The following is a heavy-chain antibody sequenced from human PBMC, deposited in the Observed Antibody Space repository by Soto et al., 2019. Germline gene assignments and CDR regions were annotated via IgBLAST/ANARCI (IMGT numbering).Heavy chain of an antibody. Sequence: PSETLSLTCTVSGGSISSYYWSWIRQPPGKGLEWIGYIYYSGSTNYNPSLKSRVTISVDTSKNQFSLKLSSVTAADTAVYYCARGRVAAASSDWFDPWGQGTLVTVSS. J-gene: IGHJ5*02. D-gene: IGHD6-13*01. CDR2: IYYSGST. V-gene: IGHV4-59*01. CDR3: ARGRVAAASSDWFDP. CDR1: GGSISSYY.